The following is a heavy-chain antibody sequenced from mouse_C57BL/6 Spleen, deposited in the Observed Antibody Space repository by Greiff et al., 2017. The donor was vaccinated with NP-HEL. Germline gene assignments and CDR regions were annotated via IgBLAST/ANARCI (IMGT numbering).Heavy chain of an antibody. J-gene: IGHJ4*01. CDR1: GFTFSSYA. CDR3: ARDKENYGSRYYAMDY. V-gene: IGHV5-4*01. CDR2: ISDGGSYT. D-gene: IGHD1-1*01. Sequence: EVHLVESGGGLVKPGGSLKLSCAASGFTFSSYAMSWVRQTPEKRLEWVATISDGGSYTYYPDNVKGRFTISRDNAKNNLYLQMSHLKSEDTAMYYCARDKENYGSRYYAMDYWGQGTSVTVSS.